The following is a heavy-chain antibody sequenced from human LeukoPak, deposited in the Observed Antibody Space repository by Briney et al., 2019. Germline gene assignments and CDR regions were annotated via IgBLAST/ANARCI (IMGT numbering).Heavy chain of an antibody. CDR3: ARVKYSSGWEYYFDY. CDR2: IYTSGST. J-gene: IGHJ4*02. Sequence: SETLSLTCTASGGSISSYDWSWIRQPAGKGLEWIGRIYTSGSTNYNPSLKSRVTMSVDTSKDQFSLKLSSVTAADTAVYYCARVKYSSGWEYYFDYWGQGTLVTVSS. D-gene: IGHD6-19*01. V-gene: IGHV4-4*07. CDR1: GGSISSYD.